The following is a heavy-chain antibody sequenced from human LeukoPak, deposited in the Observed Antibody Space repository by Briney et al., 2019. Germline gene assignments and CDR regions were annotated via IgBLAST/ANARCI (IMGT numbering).Heavy chain of an antibody. CDR3: ARDVEQWLVRVYYFDY. CDR1: GFTLSSYS. Sequence: PGGSLRLSCATSGFTLSSYSMNWVRQAPGKGLEWISYISSGSTTIYYADSVKGRFPISRDNAKNSLYLQMNSLRDEDTAVYYCARDVEQWLVRVYYFDYWGQGTLVTVSS. J-gene: IGHJ4*02. V-gene: IGHV3-48*02. CDR2: ISSGSTTI. D-gene: IGHD6-19*01.